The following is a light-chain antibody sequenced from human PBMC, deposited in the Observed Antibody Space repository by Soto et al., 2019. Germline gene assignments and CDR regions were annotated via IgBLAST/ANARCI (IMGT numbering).Light chain of an antibody. CDR3: QQYGSSPRT. CDR1: QSISIN. CDR2: GGS. Sequence: EIVMTQSPATLSVSLGDRATLSCRVSQSISINAAGYQQKPGQAPRLLMYGGSSRATSIPDRFSGSGSGTDFTLTTSRLEPEDFAGYYCQQYGSSPRTFGQGTKVDI. V-gene: IGKV3-20*01. J-gene: IGKJ1*01.